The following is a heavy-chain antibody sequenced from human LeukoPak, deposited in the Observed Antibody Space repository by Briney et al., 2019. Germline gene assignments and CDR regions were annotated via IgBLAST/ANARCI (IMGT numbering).Heavy chain of an antibody. CDR2: INTYTGNP. J-gene: IGHJ4*02. Sequence: ASVKVSCKASGYTFTNYAIDWVRQAPGRGLEWVGWINTYTGNPTFGPGFTGRFVFSLDTSVTTAYLQISDLKAEDTAVYYCARDLAAALGADFDYWGQGTLVTVSS. CDR3: ARDLAAALGADFDY. V-gene: IGHV7-4-1*02. CDR1: GYTFTNYA. D-gene: IGHD6-25*01.